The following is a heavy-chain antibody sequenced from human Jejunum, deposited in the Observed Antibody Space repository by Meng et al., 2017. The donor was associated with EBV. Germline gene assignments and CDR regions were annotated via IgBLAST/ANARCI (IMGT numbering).Heavy chain of an antibody. D-gene: IGHD3-10*01. CDR2: ISDSGGST. J-gene: IGHJ4*02. V-gene: IGHV3-23*01. CDR3: AKSLWGSGSGSYRLPVDC. Sequence: EVQLLESGGGLVQPGGSLRLSCGVACFIFSTYGMSWVRQAPGKGREWVSGISDSGGSTDNADSVKGRFTISRDNSKNTLYLQMNSLRVEDTAIYYCAKSLWGSGSGSYRLPVDCWDQGTLVTVSS. CDR1: CFIFSTYG.